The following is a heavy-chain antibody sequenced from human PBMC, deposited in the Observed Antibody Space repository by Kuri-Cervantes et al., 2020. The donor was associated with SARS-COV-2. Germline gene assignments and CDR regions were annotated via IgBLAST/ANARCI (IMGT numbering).Heavy chain of an antibody. CDR1: GFTFSSYA. J-gene: IGHJ6*03. D-gene: IGHD5-18*01. CDR2: ISGSGGST. V-gene: IGHV3-23*01. Sequence: GGSLRLSCAASGFTFSSYAMSWVRQAPGKGLEWVSAISGSGGSTYYADSVKGRFTISRDNSKNTLYLQMNSLRAEDTAVYYCAKRGGYSYGSPPDYYYYYYMDVWGKATTVTVSS. CDR3: AKRGGYSYGSPPDYYYYYYMDV.